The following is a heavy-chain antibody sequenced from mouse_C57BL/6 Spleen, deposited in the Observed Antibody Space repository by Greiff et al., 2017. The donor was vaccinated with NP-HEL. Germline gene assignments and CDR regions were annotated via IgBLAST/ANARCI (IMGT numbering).Heavy chain of an antibody. Sequence: QVQLKQPGAELVKPGASVKMSCKASGYTFTSYWITWVKQRPGQGLEWIGDIYPGSGSTNYNEKFKSKATLTVDTSSSTAYMQLSSLTSEDSAVYYCAREDYGYDLDYWGQGTTLTVSS. CDR2: IYPGSGST. D-gene: IGHD2-2*01. J-gene: IGHJ2*01. V-gene: IGHV1-55*01. CDR3: AREDYGYDLDY. CDR1: GYTFTSYW.